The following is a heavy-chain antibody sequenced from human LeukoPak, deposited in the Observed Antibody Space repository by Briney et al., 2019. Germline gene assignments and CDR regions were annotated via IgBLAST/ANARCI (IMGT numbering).Heavy chain of an antibody. J-gene: IGHJ4*02. V-gene: IGHV4-39*01. Sequence: PSETLSLTCTVSGGSISSSSYYWGWIRQPPGKGLEWIGSIYYSGSTYYNPSLKSRGTISVGTSKNQFSLKLSSVTAADTAVYYCARHGSGYSTYYFDYWGQGTLVTVSS. CDR2: IYYSGST. CDR1: GGSISSSSYY. CDR3: ARHGSGYSTYYFDY. D-gene: IGHD3-22*01.